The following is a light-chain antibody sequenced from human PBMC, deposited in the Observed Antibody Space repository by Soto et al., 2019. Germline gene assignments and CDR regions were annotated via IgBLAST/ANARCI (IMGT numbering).Light chain of an antibody. Sequence: TQLTQSPSSMSASLGGRVTLPXRARQGISDLFTWLQQQTGXAPKXXXDSXSNLPRGGPSRFSGSGSGTDFTLTISSLQPHDFANYYCQQRYRFTSTFGQGTRLEIK. CDR3: QQRYRFTST. V-gene: IGKV1-16*01. CDR2: SXS. J-gene: IGKJ5*01. CDR1: QGISDL.